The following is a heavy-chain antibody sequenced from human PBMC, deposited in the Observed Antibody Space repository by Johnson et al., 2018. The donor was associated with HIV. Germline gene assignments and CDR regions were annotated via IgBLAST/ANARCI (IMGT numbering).Heavy chain of an antibody. CDR2: ISYDGSNK. CDR3: AKGYSGSWYVAFDS. V-gene: IGHV3-33*05. J-gene: IGHJ3*02. Sequence: QVQLVESGGGVVQPGRSLRLSCAASGFTFSSYGMHWVRQAPGKGLEWVAFISYDGSNKYYADSVKGRFTISRDNSKNTLYLQMNSLRAEDTAVYYCAKGYSGSWYVAFDSWGQGTMVTVSS. CDR1: GFTFSSYG. D-gene: IGHD6-13*01.